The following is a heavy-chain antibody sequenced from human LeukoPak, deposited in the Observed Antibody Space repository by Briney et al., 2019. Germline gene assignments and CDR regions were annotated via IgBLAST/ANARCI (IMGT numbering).Heavy chain of an antibody. CDR3: ARGGGLDV. J-gene: IGHJ6*02. CDR2: INHNGNVN. Sequence: GGSLRLSCAASGFTFSSYWMNWARQAPGKGLEWEASINHNGNVNYYVDSVKGRFTISRDNAKNSLYLQMSNLRAEDTVVYFCARGGGLDVWGQGATVTVSS. V-gene: IGHV3-7*03. CDR1: GFTFSSYW. D-gene: IGHD3-16*01.